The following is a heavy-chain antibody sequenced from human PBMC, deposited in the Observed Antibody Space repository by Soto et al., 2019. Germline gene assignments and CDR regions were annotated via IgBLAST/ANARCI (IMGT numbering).Heavy chain of an antibody. CDR1: GFTFISYA. CDR3: AASAVVAAHH. D-gene: IGHD2-15*01. CDR2: ISGGGDNT. V-gene: IGHV3-23*01. Sequence: GGSLRLSCAASGFTFISYAMSWVRQAPGKGLEWVSAISGGGDNTYYADSVKGRFTVSRDNAKNLLYLQMNSLRVEDTAVYYCAASAVVAAHHWGQGALVTVSS. J-gene: IGHJ5*02.